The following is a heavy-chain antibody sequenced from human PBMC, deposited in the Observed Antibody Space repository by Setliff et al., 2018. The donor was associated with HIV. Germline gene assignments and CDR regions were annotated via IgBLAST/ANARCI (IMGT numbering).Heavy chain of an antibody. CDR1: GYTFIGYD. CDR3: ARESGSYYRDLDY. V-gene: IGHV1-18*01. CDR2: ISAYNGNT. J-gene: IGHJ4*02. D-gene: IGHD1-26*01. Sequence: GASVKVSCKASGYTFIGYDINWVRQAPGQGLEWMGWISAYNGNTRYAQKLQGRVTMTTDASTSTAYMELRSLRSDDTAVYYCARESGSYYRDLDYWGQGTLVTVSS.